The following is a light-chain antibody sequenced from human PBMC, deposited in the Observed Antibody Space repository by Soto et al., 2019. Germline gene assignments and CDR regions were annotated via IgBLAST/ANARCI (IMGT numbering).Light chain of an antibody. CDR3: SSYTSSSTRV. V-gene: IGLV2-14*01. J-gene: IGLJ1*01. Sequence: QSALTQPASVSGSPGQSITISCTGTRSDVGGYNYVSWYQQHPGKAPKLMIFDVINRPSGVSNRFSGSKSGNTASLTISGLQAEDEADYYCSSYTSSSTRVFGTGTKVTVL. CDR1: RSDVGGYNY. CDR2: DVI.